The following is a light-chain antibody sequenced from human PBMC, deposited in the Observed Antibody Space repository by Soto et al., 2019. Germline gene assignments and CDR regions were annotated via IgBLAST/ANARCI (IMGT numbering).Light chain of an antibody. Sequence: QSVLTQPASVSGSPGQSITISCTGTSSDVGGYNYVSWYQHHPGKAPKFMIYEVSNRPSGVSSRFSGSKSGNTASLTISGLQAEDEADYHCSSYTRSSTLVFGGGTKLTVL. CDR2: EVS. J-gene: IGLJ2*01. CDR1: SSDVGGYNY. V-gene: IGLV2-14*01. CDR3: SSYTRSSTLV.